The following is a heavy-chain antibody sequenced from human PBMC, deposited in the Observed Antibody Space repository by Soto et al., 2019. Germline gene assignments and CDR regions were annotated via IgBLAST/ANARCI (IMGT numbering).Heavy chain of an antibody. CDR2: IYPGDSDT. J-gene: IGHJ3*02. Sequence: GESLKISCKGSGYSFTSYWIGWVRQMPGKGLEWMGIIYPGDSDTRYSPSFQGQVTISADKSISTAYLQWSSLKASDTAMYYCAILSIFGVVIGAFYIWGQGSMVTVSS. V-gene: IGHV5-51*01. CDR1: GYSFTSYW. CDR3: AILSIFGVVIGAFYI. D-gene: IGHD3-3*01.